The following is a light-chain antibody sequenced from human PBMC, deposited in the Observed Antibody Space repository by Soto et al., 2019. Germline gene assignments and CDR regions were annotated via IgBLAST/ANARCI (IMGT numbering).Light chain of an antibody. Sequence: QSVLTQSSSASASLGSSVKLTCTLSSGHSSYIIAWHQQQPGKAPRYLMKLEGSGSYNKGSGVPDRFSGSSSGADRYITISSLQFEDEADYYCETWDSNTHVFGGGTKLTVL. CDR1: SGHSSYI. J-gene: IGLJ3*02. V-gene: IGLV4-60*02. CDR2: LEGSGSY. CDR3: ETWDSNTHV.